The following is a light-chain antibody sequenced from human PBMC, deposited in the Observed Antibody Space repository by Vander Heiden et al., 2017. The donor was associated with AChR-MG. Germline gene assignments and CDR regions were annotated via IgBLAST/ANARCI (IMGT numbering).Light chain of an antibody. CDR2: EVS. V-gene: IGLV2-8*01. Sequence: QSALTQPPSASGSPGQSATISCTGTSSDVGGYNYVSWYQQHPGKAPKLMSYEVSKRPSWVPDRFSGSKSGNTASLTVSGLQAEDEADYDCTSYGGSNNFGVIGGGTKLTVL. CDR1: SSDVGGYNY. J-gene: IGLJ3*02. CDR3: TSYGGSNNFGV.